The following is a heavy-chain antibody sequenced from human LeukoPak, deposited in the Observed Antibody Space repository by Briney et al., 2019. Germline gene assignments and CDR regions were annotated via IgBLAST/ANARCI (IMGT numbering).Heavy chain of an antibody. V-gene: IGHV1-69*04. CDR3: ARTCGGDCYSDAFDI. CDR2: IIPILGIA. J-gene: IGHJ3*02. D-gene: IGHD2-21*02. CDR1: GGTFSSYA. Sequence: SVKVSCKASGGTFSSYAISWVRQAPGQGLEWMGRIIPILGIANYAQKFQGRVTITADKSTSTAYMELSSLRSEDTAVYYCARTCGGDCYSDAFDIWGQGTMVTVSS.